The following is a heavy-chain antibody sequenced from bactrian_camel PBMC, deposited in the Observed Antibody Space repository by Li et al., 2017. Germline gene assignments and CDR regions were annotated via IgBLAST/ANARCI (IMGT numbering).Heavy chain of an antibody. J-gene: IGHJ4*01. CDR1: GYGHITKC. Sequence: HVQLVESGGGSVTAGGSLRLSCSPSGYGHITKCMGWFRQAPGKEREGVAAIDGDGGIRHADSVKGRFTIFKDNDKNTLYLQMNNLKPEDTAMYYCAADPPSGGRWYCYLSSTFGPLSNWGQGTQVTVS. CDR2: IDGDGGI. CDR3: AADPPSGGRWYCYLSSTFGPLSN. V-gene: IGHV3S53*01. D-gene: IGHD6*01.